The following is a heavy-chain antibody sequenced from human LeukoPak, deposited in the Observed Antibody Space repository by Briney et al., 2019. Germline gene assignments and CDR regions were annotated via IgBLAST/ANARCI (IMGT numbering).Heavy chain of an antibody. Sequence: PSETLSLTCTVSGGSISSYYWSWIRQPPGKGLEWIGYIYCSGSTNYNPSLKSRVTISVDTSKNQFSLKLSSVTAADTAVYYCASSPIAVAARNMIRGWFDPWGQGTLVTVSS. CDR3: ASSPIAVAARNMIRGWFDP. J-gene: IGHJ5*02. V-gene: IGHV4-59*08. CDR2: IYCSGST. D-gene: IGHD6-19*01. CDR1: GGSISSYY.